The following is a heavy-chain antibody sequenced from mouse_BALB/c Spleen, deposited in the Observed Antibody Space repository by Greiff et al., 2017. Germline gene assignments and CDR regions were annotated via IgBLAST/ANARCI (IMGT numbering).Heavy chain of an antibody. D-gene: IGHD1-1*01. CDR3: AREYYSYFDY. J-gene: IGHJ2*01. CDR2: ISYDGSS. Sequence: EVKLMESGPGLVKPSQSLSLTCSVTGYSITSGYYWSWIRQFPGNKLEWMGYISYDGSSNYNPSLKNRISITRDTSKSQFFLKLNSVTTEDTATYYCAREYYSYFDYWGQGTTLTVSS. V-gene: IGHV3-6*02. CDR1: GYSITSGYY.